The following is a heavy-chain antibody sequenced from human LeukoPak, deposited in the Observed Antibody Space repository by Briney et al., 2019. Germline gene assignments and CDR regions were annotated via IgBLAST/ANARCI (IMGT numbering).Heavy chain of an antibody. D-gene: IGHD3-9*01. J-gene: IGHJ4*02. Sequence: ASVKVSCKVSGYTLTELSMHWVRQAPGKGLEWMGGFDPEDGETIYAQKFQGRVTMTEDTSTDTAYMELRSLRSEDTAVYYCATKLRYFDLYYFDYWGQGTLVTVSS. V-gene: IGHV1-24*01. CDR3: ATKLRYFDLYYFDY. CDR1: GYTLTELS. CDR2: FDPEDGET.